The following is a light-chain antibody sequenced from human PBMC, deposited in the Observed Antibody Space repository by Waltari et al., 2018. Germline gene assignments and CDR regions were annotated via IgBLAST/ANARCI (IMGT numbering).Light chain of an antibody. V-gene: IGKV3-20*01. Sequence: EIVLTQSPGTMSLSPVERATLPCRASQSVSSSYLAWYQQKPGQAPRLLIYGASSRATGIPDRFSGSGSGTDFTLTISRLEPEDFAVYYCQQYGSSPGYTFGQGTKLEIK. CDR2: GAS. CDR3: QQYGSSPGYT. J-gene: IGKJ2*01. CDR1: QSVSSSY.